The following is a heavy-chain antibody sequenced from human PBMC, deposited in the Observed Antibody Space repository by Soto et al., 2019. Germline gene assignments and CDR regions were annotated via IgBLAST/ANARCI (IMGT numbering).Heavy chain of an antibody. V-gene: IGHV4-38-2*02. CDR1: GFAISRGYY. D-gene: IGHD1-1*01. CDR3: AREKVGTTFFDN. CDR2: IYPSVSS. Sequence: SETLSLTCSVAGFAISRGYYWSCVRQPPGKGLEWIGSIYPSVSSYHNPSLETRVRLSIDTSKNQFTLNLTSVTAADTALYYCAREKVGTTFFDNWGQGIQVTVYS. J-gene: IGHJ4*02.